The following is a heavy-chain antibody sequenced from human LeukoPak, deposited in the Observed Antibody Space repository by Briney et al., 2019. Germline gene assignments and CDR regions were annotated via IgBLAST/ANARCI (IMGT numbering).Heavy chain of an antibody. V-gene: IGHV3-23*01. D-gene: IGHD3-10*01. CDR2: LSDSGAST. CDR1: GFTFSNFG. J-gene: IGHJ4*02. CDR3: AKSSSMVRGGPFDY. Sequence: GGSLRLSCAASGFTFSNFGMSWVRQAPGKGLEWVSTLSDSGASTYYADSVMGRFTISRANSKNTLYLQMDSLRAEERAVYYCAKSSSMVRGGPFDYWAQGTLVTVSS.